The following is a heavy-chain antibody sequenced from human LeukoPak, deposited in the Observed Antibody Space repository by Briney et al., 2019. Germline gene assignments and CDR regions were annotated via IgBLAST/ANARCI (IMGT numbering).Heavy chain of an antibody. CDR1: GFTFSSYW. J-gene: IGHJ3*02. V-gene: IGHV3-7*01. Sequence: PGGSLRLSCAASGFTFSSYWMSWVRQAPGKGLEWVANIKQDGSEKYYVDSVKGRFTISRDNAKNSLYLQMNSLRAEDTAVYYCAREYCSGGSCYLDAFDIWGRGTMVTVSS. D-gene: IGHD2-15*01. CDR2: IKQDGSEK. CDR3: AREYCSGGSCYLDAFDI.